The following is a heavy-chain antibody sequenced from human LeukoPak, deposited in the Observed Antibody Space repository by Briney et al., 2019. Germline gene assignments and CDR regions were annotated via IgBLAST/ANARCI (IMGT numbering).Heavy chain of an antibody. CDR2: IIPIFGTA. V-gene: IGHV1-69*13. CDR3: ARGIIVVVPAAIPDDAFDI. D-gene: IGHD2-2*01. CDR1: GGTFSSYA. Sequence: SVKVSCKASGGTFSSYAISWVRQAPGQGLEWMGGIIPIFGTANYAQKFQGRVTITADESTSTAYMELRSLRSDDTAVYYCARGIIVVVPAAIPDDAFDIWGQGTMVIVSS. J-gene: IGHJ3*02.